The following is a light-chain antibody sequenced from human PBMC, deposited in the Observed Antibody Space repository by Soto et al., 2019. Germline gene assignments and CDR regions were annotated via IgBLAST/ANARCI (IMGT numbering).Light chain of an antibody. CDR3: SAYTTVSTLV. V-gene: IGLV2-14*03. CDR2: DVH. CDR1: IRDVGGSNF. Sequence: QSALTQPASVSGSPGQSITISCSGTIRDVGGSNFVSWYQQHPGKAPKLIIYDVHNRPSGISARFSGSRSGNTASLTISGLQPEDEGDYYCSAYTTVSTLVFGGGTKLTVL. J-gene: IGLJ3*02.